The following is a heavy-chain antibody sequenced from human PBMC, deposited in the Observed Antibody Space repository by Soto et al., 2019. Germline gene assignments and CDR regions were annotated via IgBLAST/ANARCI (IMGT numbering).Heavy chain of an antibody. V-gene: IGHV1-8*01. CDR3: ARVKSGFCFDY. Sequence: GASVKVSCKTSGYTFTSYDINWIRQAPGQGLEWMGFMSPHDDNTGYAQKFQGRVTMTRGISTGTVYMELSSLRSDDTAVYYCARVKSGFCFDYWGQGTPVTVSS. CDR2: MSPHDDNT. D-gene: IGHD3-3*01. J-gene: IGHJ4*02. CDR1: GYTFTSYD.